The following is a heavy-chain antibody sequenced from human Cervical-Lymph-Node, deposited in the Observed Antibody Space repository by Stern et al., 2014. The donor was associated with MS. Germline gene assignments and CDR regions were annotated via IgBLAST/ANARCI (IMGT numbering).Heavy chain of an antibody. J-gene: IGHJ4*02. CDR1: GYTFTVAHY. CDR2: IHPRSGNT. V-gene: IGHV1-2*06. Sequence: LAQSVVEGKYPAASANVSCQVSGYTFTVAHYILWSRQTPAQGLEWKGRIHPRSGNTHYAQKFQGRVAMTSDASIGTAYMDLNRLTSDDTAVYYCATNILTGYKGLVNSWGQGTLLTVSS. D-gene: IGHD3-9*01. CDR3: ATNILTGYKGLVNS.